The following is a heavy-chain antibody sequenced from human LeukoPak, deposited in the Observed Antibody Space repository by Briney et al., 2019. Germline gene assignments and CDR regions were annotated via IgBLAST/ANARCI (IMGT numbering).Heavy chain of an antibody. CDR3: ARVRVVPAAISPLFDY. CDR2: IYYSGSA. D-gene: IGHD2-2*02. CDR1: GGSISSGDYY. J-gene: IGHJ4*02. Sequence: SQTLSLTCTVSGGSISSGDYYWSWIRQPPGKGPEWIGYIYYSGSANYNPSLKSRVTISVDTSKNQFSLKLSSVTAADTAVYYCARVRVVPAAISPLFDYWGQGTLVTVSS. V-gene: IGHV4-30-4*01.